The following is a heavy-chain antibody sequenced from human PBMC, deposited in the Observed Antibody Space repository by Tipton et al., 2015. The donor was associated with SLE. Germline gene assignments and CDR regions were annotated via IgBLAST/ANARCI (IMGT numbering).Heavy chain of an antibody. J-gene: IGHJ4*02. D-gene: IGHD4-17*01. CDR2: IYYSGST. Sequence: GLVKPSETLSLTCSVSGGSISSRGFYWNWIRQYPGRGLEWIGYIYYSGSTHYNPSLKSRISMSIDTSKNQFSLKLSSVNAADTAVYYCARHAGDYAYFDSWGQGTLVTVSS. CDR3: ARHAGDYAYFDS. V-gene: IGHV4-31*03. CDR1: GGSISSRGFY.